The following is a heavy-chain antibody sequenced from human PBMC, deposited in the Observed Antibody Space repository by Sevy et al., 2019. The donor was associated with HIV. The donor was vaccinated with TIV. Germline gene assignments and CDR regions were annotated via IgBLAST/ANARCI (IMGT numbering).Heavy chain of an antibody. J-gene: IGHJ4*02. CDR3: ARGGTRIYQVLPVY. CDR2: MNPNSGDT. V-gene: IGHV1-8*01. Sequence: ASVKVSCQTSGYAFSNYEINWVRQATGQGLEWMGRMNPNSGDTSYSQKFQGRVTMTSDTPTSTVYMELSGLRFEDTAVYYCARGGTRIYQVLPVYWGQGTLVTVSS. CDR1: GYAFSNYE. D-gene: IGHD2-2*01.